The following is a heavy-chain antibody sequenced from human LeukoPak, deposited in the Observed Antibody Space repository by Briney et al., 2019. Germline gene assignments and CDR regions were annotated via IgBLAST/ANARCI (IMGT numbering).Heavy chain of an antibody. J-gene: IGHJ4*02. V-gene: IGHV3-30*02. CDR3: AREGGRAVPGRFDQ. Sequence: GGSLRLSCAASGINFRSSGMHWVRQAPGKGLEWVTFIQNDGSDKYYAASVKGRFNISRDNSKNTVYLHMASLRADDTALYYCAREGGRAVPGRFDQWGQGTLVTVSS. CDR2: IQNDGSDK. D-gene: IGHD2-15*01. CDR1: GINFRSSG.